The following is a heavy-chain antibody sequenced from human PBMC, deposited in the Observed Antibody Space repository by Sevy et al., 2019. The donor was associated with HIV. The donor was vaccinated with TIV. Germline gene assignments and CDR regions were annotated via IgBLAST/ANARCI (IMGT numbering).Heavy chain of an antibody. CDR3: ARDYMITFGGVIVSHSDAFDI. D-gene: IGHD3-16*02. CDR1: GFTFSSYR. Sequence: GGSLRLSCAASGFTFSSYRMSWVRQAPGKGLEWVANIKQDGSQKYYVNSVKGRFTISRDNAKNSLYLQMNSLRAEDTAVYYCARDYMITFGGVIVSHSDAFDIWGQGTMVTVSS. V-gene: IGHV3-7*03. CDR2: IKQDGSQK. J-gene: IGHJ3*02.